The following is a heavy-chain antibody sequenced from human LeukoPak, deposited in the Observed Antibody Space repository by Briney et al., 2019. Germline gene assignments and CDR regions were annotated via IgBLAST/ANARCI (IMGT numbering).Heavy chain of an antibody. CDR2: IIRMLEIT. J-gene: IGHJ3*02. CDR3: ARESPHSSGWDNSLDI. D-gene: IGHD6-19*01. Sequence: ASVTVSCTASGGTFNTYTFHWVRQAPGQGLEWVGRIIRMLEITNYPQKLQARVTITADESTSAAYMEPSSLASEDTAVYYCARESPHSSGWDNSLDIWGQGTMVTVSS. V-gene: IGHV1-69*04. CDR1: GGTFNTYT.